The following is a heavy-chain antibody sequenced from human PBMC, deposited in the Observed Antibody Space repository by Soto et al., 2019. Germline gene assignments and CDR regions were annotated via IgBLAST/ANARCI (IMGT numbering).Heavy chain of an antibody. Sequence: GGSLRLSCAASGFTFSSYSMNWVRQAPGKGLEWVSSISRSSSYIYYADSVKGRFTISRDNAKNSLYLQMNSLRAEDTAEYYCAREIGYSYGLFDPWGQGTLVTVSS. V-gene: IGHV3-21*01. J-gene: IGHJ5*02. D-gene: IGHD5-18*01. CDR2: ISRSSSYI. CDR1: GFTFSSYS. CDR3: AREIGYSYGLFDP.